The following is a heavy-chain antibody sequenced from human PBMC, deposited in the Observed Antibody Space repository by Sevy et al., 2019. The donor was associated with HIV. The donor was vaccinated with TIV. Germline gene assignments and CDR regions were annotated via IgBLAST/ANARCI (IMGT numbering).Heavy chain of an antibody. CDR1: GFTFSNAW. CDR3: TTDGAIVGATKGYLNY. D-gene: IGHD1-26*01. Sequence: GGSLRLSCAASGFTFSNAWMSWVRQAPGKGLEWVGRIKSKTDGGKTEYAALVKGRFTISRDESKNTLYLQMNSLKTEDTAVYYCTTDGAIVGATKGYLNYWGQGTLVTVSS. J-gene: IGHJ4*02. V-gene: IGHV3-15*01. CDR2: IKSKTDGGKT.